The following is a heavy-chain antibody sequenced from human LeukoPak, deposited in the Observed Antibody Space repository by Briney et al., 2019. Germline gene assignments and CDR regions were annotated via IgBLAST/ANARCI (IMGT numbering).Heavy chain of an antibody. D-gene: IGHD4-17*01. J-gene: IGHJ5*02. Sequence: ASVKVSCKASGYTFTGYYMHWVRQAPGQGLEWMGWINPNSGGTNYAQKFRGRVTMTRDTSISTAYMELSRLRSDDTAVYYCARDADYGDYPWFDPWGQGTLVTVSS. CDR1: GYTFTGYY. CDR3: ARDADYGDYPWFDP. CDR2: INPNSGGT. V-gene: IGHV1-2*02.